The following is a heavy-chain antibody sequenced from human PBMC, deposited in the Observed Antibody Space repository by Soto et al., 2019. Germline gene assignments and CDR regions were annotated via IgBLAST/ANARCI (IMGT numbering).Heavy chain of an antibody. J-gene: IGHJ5*02. D-gene: IGHD3-10*01. CDR3: ARHGGWFGELSRWFDP. V-gene: IGHV4-30-4*01. Sequence: QPPGKGLEWIGYIYYSGSTYYNPSLKSRVTISVDTSKNQFSLKLSSVTAADTAVYYCARHGGWFGELSRWFDPWGQGTLVTVSS. CDR2: IYYSGST.